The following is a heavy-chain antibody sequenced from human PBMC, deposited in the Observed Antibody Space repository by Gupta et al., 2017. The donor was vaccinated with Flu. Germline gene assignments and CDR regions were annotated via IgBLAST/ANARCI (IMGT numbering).Heavy chain of an antibody. CDR3: ARGTQLDAFDI. CDR1: GFTFNNYW. D-gene: IGHD1-1*01. V-gene: IGHV3-7*01. J-gene: IGHJ3*02. CDR2: IKEDGSER. Sequence: EVQLVESGGGLVQPGGSLRLSCAASGFTFNNYWMTWVRQAPGKGLEWVANIKEDGSERYYVDSVKGRFTISRDNVNNSLFLQMHSLRADDTAVYYCARGTQLDAFDIWGRGTMLTVSS.